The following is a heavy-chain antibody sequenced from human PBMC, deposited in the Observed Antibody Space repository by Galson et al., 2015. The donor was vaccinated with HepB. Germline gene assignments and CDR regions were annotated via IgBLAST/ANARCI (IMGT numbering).Heavy chain of an antibody. CDR3: TVGFFSSTNY. V-gene: IGHV3-NL1*01. CDR1: GFTFSSYG. J-gene: IGHJ4*02. D-gene: IGHD3-3*01. Sequence: SLRLSCAASGFTFSSYGMHWVRQAPGKGLEWVSVIYSSGSTYYAASVKGRFTISRDDSRNTLYLQMDSLKPEDTTVYYCTVGFFSSTNYWGQGAQVTVSS. CDR2: IYSSGST.